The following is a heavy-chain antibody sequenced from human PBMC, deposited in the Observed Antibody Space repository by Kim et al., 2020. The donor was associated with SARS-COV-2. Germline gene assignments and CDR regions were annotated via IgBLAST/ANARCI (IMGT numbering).Heavy chain of an antibody. Sequence: ESVKGRFTISREHSKNTLYLQMNSLRAEDTAVYYCAKAQRGYSGYDPFDFWGQGTLVTVSS. J-gene: IGHJ4*02. D-gene: IGHD5-12*01. CDR3: AKAQRGYSGYDPFDF. V-gene: IGHV3-33*06.